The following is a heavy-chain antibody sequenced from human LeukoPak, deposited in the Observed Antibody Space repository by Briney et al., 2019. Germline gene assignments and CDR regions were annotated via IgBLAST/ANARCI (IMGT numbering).Heavy chain of an antibody. Sequence: ASVKVSCKASGYTFTGYYMHWVRQAPGQGLEWMGWINPNSGGTNYAQKFQGRVTMTRDTSISTAYMELSRLRSDDTAVYYCARETQRSGGAAAAAYYFDYWGQGTLVTVSS. CDR2: INPNSGGT. V-gene: IGHV1-2*02. CDR3: ARETQRSGGAAAAAYYFDY. J-gene: IGHJ4*02. D-gene: IGHD6-13*01. CDR1: GYTFTGYY.